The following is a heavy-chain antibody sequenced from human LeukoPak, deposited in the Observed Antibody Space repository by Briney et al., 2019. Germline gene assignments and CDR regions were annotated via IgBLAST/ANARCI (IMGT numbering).Heavy chain of an antibody. CDR3: ARDGPDYGDYINFDY. CDR1: GYTFNNYG. CDR2: VSAYNGKT. V-gene: IGHV1-18*01. J-gene: IGHJ4*02. Sequence: ASVKVSCKASGYTFNNYGITWGRQAPGQGLEWVGWVSAYNGKTNYAQKLQGRVTMTADTSTNTAYMELRSLRSDDTAVYYCARDGPDYGDYINFDYWGQGTMVTVSS. D-gene: IGHD4-17*01.